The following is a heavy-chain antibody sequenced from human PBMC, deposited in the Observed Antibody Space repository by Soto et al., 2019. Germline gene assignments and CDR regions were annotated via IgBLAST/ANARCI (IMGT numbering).Heavy chain of an antibody. D-gene: IGHD6-6*01. J-gene: IGHJ4*02. V-gene: IGHV4-34*01. CDR1: GGSFSGYY. CDR2: INHSGST. Sequence: SETLSLTCAVYGGSFSGYYWSWIRQPPGKGLEWIGEINHSGSTNYNPSLKSRVTISVDTSKNQFSLKLSSVTAADTAVYYCARRVAAPLSVYFDYWGQGTLVTVSS. CDR3: ARRVAAPLSVYFDY.